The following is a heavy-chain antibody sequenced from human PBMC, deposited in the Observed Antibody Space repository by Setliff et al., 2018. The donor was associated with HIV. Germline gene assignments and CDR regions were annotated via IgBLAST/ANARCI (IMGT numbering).Heavy chain of an antibody. CDR3: ARAPNRIGNMVRGVSRAYDI. Sequence: LSLTCAVYGGSFSGHYWSWIRQPPGKGLEWIGEINRNGNTNYNPSLKSRVTISVDTSKNQFSLKLSSVTAADTGLYFCARAPNRIGNMVRGVSRAYDIWGQGTMVTVSS. CDR1: GGSFSGHY. J-gene: IGHJ3*02. D-gene: IGHD3-10*01. CDR2: INRNGNT. V-gene: IGHV4-34*01.